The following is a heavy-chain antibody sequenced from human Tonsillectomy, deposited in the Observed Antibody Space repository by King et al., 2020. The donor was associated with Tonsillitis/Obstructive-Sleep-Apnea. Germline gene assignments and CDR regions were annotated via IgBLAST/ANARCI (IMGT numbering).Heavy chain of an antibody. Sequence: QLVQSGAEVKKPESSVKVSCKVSGGTFSSYAISWVRQAPGQGLEWMGGIIPILGIVNYAQQFQGRVTLTADRSTSTAYMELSSLRSQDTAMYYCARLDCSSSNGWRGLLYYYGMDVWGQGTTVTVSS. CDR1: GGTFSSYA. D-gene: IGHD2-2*01. CDR3: ARLDCSSSNGWRGLLYYYGMDV. V-gene: IGHV1-69*10. J-gene: IGHJ6*02. CDR2: IIPILGIV.